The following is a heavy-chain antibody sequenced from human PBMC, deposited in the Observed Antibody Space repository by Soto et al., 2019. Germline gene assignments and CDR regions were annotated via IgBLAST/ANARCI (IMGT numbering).Heavy chain of an antibody. J-gene: IGHJ4*02. Sequence: SETLSLTCTVSGGSISSSIYYWGWIRQPPGEGLEWIGSIYYSGSTYYNPSLKSRVTISVDTSKNQFSLKLSSVTAADTAVYYCARLGCSGGSCSHDYWGQGTLVTVSS. CDR2: IYYSGST. V-gene: IGHV4-39*01. CDR3: ARLGCSGGSCSHDY. CDR1: GGSISSSIYY. D-gene: IGHD2-15*01.